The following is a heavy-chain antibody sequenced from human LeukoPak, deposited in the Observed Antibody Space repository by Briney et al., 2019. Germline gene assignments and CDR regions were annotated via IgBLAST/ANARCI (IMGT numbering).Heavy chain of an antibody. CDR3: ARSPEAASDWSYYFDY. V-gene: IGHV1-46*01. CDR2: VNPSGGST. J-gene: IGHJ4*02. D-gene: IGHD3/OR15-3a*01. CDR1: GYTFTSYY. Sequence: ASVKVSCKASGYTFTSYYMHWVRQAPGQGLEWMGIVNPSGGSTSYAQKFQGRVTMTRDMSTSTVYMELSSLRSEDTAVYYCARSPEAASDWSYYFDYWGQGTLVTVSS.